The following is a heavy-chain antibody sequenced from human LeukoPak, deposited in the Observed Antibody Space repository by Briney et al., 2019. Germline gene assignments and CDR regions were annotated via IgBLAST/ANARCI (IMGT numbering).Heavy chain of an antibody. D-gene: IGHD4-11*01. CDR1: GGSISSSDYY. V-gene: IGHV4-39*07. CDR3: ARDLGVIVYSNSQATWFDP. Sequence: SETLSLTCTASGGSISSSDYYWGWIRQPPGKGLEWIGSVYYRGSTYYNPSLKSRVTISVDTSKTQFSLEVTSVTAADTAVYYCARDLGVIVYSNSQATWFDPWGRGTLVTVSS. CDR2: VYYRGST. J-gene: IGHJ5*02.